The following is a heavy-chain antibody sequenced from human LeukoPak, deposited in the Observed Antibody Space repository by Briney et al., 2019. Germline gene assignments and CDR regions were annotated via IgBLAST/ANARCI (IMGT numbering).Heavy chain of an antibody. CDR2: IKTSGST. V-gene: IGHV4-4*07. J-gene: IGHJ4*02. CDR1: GGSISSYY. CDR3: ARDEGQLAGYYFDY. D-gene: IGHD6-6*01. Sequence: SETLSLTCTVSGGSISSYYWSWIRQPAGKGLEWTGRIKTSGSTNYNPSLKSRVTMSVDTSKNQFSLKLTSVTAADTAVYYCARDEGQLAGYYFDYWGQGTLVTVSS.